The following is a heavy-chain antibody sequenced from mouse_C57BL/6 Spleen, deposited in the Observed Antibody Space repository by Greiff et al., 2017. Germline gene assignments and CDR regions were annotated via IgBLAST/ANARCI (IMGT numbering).Heavy chain of an antibody. Sequence: QQSHGKSLEWIGDINPNNGGTSYNQKFKGKATLTVDKSSSTAYMELRSLTSEDSAVYYCARRGYDAYFDYWGQGTTLTVSS. CDR3: ARRGYDAYFDY. J-gene: IGHJ2*01. V-gene: IGHV1-26*01. CDR2: INPNNGGT. D-gene: IGHD2-2*01.